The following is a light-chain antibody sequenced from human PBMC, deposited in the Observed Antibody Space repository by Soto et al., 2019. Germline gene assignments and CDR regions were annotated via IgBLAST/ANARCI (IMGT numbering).Light chain of an antibody. CDR2: DAS. CDR3: QHYENVPFT. CDR1: QDISNR. V-gene: IGKV1-33*01. J-gene: IGKJ3*01. Sequence: DIQMTQSPSPLSASVGDRVTITCQASQDISNRLNWYQQRPGKAPKVLIYDASDLETGLPSRFSGSGSGTHFTLTISSLQPEDIATYYCQHYENVPFTFGPGTKVDLQ.